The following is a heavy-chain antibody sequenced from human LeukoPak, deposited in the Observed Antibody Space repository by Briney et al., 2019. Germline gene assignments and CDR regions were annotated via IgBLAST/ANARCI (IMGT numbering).Heavy chain of an antibody. CDR1: GYSFTSYW. J-gene: IGHJ5*02. V-gene: IGHV5-51*01. Sequence: GESLQISCKGSGYSFTSYWIGWVRPMPGKGLEWMGIIYPGDSDTRYSPSLQGQVTISADKTISTAYLQWSSLKASDTAMYYCATSPLWFGESRFDPWGQGTLVTVSS. CDR2: IYPGDSDT. CDR3: ATSPLWFGESRFDP. D-gene: IGHD3-10*01.